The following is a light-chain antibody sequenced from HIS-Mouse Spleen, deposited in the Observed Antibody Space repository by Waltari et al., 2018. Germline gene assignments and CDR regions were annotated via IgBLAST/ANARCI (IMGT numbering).Light chain of an antibody. CDR3: QQYDNLYT. V-gene: IGKV1-33*01. J-gene: IGKJ2*01. CDR1: QDISNY. CDR2: DAS. Sequence: DIQMTQSPSSLSASVGDRVTINCQASQDISNYLNWYQQKPGKAPKLLIYDASNLETGVPSRFSGSVSGTDFTFTISSLQPEDIATYYCQQYDNLYTFGQGTKLEIK.